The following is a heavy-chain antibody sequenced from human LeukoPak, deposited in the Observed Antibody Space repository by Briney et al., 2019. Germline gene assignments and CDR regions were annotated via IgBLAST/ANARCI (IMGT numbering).Heavy chain of an antibody. CDR3: ATWGLAAAGTNCY. J-gene: IGHJ4*02. V-gene: IGHV3-7*01. D-gene: IGHD6-13*01. CDR1: GFTSSSSW. Sequence: GGSLRLSCAASGFTSSSSWMSWVRQAPGKGLEWVAHIKQDGSAKNYVDSVKGRFTISRDNAKNSLYLQMNSLRAEDTAMYSCATWGLAAAGTNCYWGQGALVTVSS. CDR2: IKQDGSAK.